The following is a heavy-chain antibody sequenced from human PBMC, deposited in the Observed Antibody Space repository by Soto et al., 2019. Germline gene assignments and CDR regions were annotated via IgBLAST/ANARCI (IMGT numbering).Heavy chain of an antibody. CDR1: GDSISGGASF. D-gene: IGHD2-2*01. CDR2: VYYSESS. J-gene: IGHJ5*02. V-gene: IGHV4-31*03. CDR3: AKLSCTSSTCYFPGWFDP. Sequence: PSETLSLTCTVSGDSISGGASFWSWIRQPPGKGLEWIANVYYSESSYYNPSLKSRLTISVDTTKNQFSLQLKSMTAADTAVYYCAKLSCTSSTCYFPGWFDPWGQGTLVTVSS.